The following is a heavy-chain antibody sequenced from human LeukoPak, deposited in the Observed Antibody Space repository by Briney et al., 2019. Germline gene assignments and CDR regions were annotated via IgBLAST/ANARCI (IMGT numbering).Heavy chain of an antibody. CDR1: GGPIRSNY. Sequence: SGTLSLTCTVSGGPIRSNYWSWIRQTGGKGLEWIGRIYVTDLINYNPSLKSRVTISVDMSKNQLSLNLTSVTAAGKAIYYCARGFGSGTSPFDNWGRGTLVTVSS. J-gene: IGHJ4*02. CDR3: ARGFGSGTSPFDN. CDR2: IYVTDLI. V-gene: IGHV4-4*07. D-gene: IGHD3-10*01.